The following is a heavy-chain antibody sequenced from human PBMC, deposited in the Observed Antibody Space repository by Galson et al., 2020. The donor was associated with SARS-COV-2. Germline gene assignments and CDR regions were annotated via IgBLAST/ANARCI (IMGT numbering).Heavy chain of an antibody. CDR2: IRSKAYGGAT. CDR1: GFTFGDYA. Sequence: GGSLRLSCTASGFTFGDYAMSWVRQAPGKGLEWVGFIRSKAYGGATQYAASVKGRFTVSRDDSKSIAYLQMNSLKTEDTAVYYCVRGRQQLEYWGQGTLVTVSS. D-gene: IGHD6-13*01. V-gene: IGHV3-49*04. CDR3: VRGRQQLEY. J-gene: IGHJ4*02.